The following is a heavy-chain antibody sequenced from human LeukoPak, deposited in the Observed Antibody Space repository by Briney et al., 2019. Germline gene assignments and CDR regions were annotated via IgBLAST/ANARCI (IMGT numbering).Heavy chain of an antibody. J-gene: IGHJ6*03. CDR3: ARAVGYYGSHMAV. V-gene: IGHV4-4*07. CDR1: GDSISNDY. Sequence: SETLSLTCTVSGDSISNDYWNWIRQPAGKGLEWIGRIHTSGSTNQSPSLKSRVTMSLDTSKNQFSLKLTSVTAADTAVYFCARAVGYYGSHMAVWGKGTTVTIS. D-gene: IGHD3-10*01. CDR2: IHTSGST.